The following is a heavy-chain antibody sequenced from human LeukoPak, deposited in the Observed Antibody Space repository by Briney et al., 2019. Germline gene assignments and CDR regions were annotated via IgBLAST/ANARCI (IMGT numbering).Heavy chain of an antibody. CDR1: GFTFSSYG. D-gene: IGHD6-13*01. Sequence: PGGSLRLSCAASGFTFSSYGMHWVRQAPGKGLEWVAFIRYDGSNKYYADSVKGRFTISRDNSKNTLYLQMNSLRAEDTAVYYCAKDRLAAAGTMIPALFDYWGQGTLVTVSS. J-gene: IGHJ4*02. V-gene: IGHV3-30*02. CDR3: AKDRLAAAGTMIPALFDY. CDR2: IRYDGSNK.